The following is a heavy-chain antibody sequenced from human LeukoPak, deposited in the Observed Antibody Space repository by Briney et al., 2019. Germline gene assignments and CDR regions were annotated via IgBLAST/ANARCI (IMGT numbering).Heavy chain of an antibody. J-gene: IGHJ5*02. Sequence: GGSLRLSCAAPGFSSSSNCMGWVRQAPGKGLEWVAHIKRDGSQKYYLDSVKGRFTISRDNAKNSLYLQMNSLRVEDTAVYYCARLGLEVGGPNWFDPWGQGTLVTVSS. V-gene: IGHV3-7*01. CDR2: IKRDGSQK. CDR1: GFSSSSNC. D-gene: IGHD1-1*01. CDR3: ARLGLEVGGPNWFDP.